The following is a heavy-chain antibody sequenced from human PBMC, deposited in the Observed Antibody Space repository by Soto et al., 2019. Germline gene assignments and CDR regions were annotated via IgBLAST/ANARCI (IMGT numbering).Heavy chain of an antibody. V-gene: IGHV3-23*01. Sequence: GGSLRLSCSASGFTFSRYAMSWVRQAPGKGLEWVSSISNTAADTYYADSVKGRFTISRDNSKNSLYLQMNSLRPEDTAVYYCARTRSGSKGAKLDYWGQGTLVTVSS. CDR3: ARTRSGSKGAKLDY. CDR2: ISNTAADT. J-gene: IGHJ4*02. CDR1: GFTFSRYA. D-gene: IGHD1-26*01.